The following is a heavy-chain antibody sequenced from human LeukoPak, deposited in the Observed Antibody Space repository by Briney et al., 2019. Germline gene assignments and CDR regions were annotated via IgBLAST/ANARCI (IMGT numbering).Heavy chain of an antibody. CDR1: GFTFSNYA. Sequence: GGSLRLSCAASGFTFSNYAMNWVRQAPGKGLEWVSSLSSGGTGAYYADSVKGRFTISRDNSKGTLYLQMNSLRVEDTAVYFCAKAASGSYRPEYWGQGTLVTVSS. J-gene: IGHJ4*02. D-gene: IGHD3-22*01. V-gene: IGHV3-23*01. CDR3: AKAASGSYRPEY. CDR2: LSSGGTGA.